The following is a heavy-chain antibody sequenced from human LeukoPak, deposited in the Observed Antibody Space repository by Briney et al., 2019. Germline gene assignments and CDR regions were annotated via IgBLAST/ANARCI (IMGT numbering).Heavy chain of an antibody. D-gene: IGHD6-13*01. CDR2: TYYRSKWYN. CDR1: GDSVSSNSAA. CDR3: AREESFAGYSSSWFDY. V-gene: IGHV6-1*01. J-gene: IGHJ4*02. Sequence: SQTLSLTCALSGDSVSSNSAARNWIRQSPSRGLEWLGRTYYRSKWYNDYAVSVKSRITINPDTSKNQFSLQLNSVTPEDTAVYYCAREESFAGYSSSWFDYWGQGTLVTVSS.